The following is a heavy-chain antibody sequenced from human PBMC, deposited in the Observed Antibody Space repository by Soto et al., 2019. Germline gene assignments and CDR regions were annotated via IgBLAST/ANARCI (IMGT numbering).Heavy chain of an antibody. V-gene: IGHV2-5*02. Sequence: QITLKESGPTLVKPTQTLTLTCTFSGFSLTTRGVGVGWIRQPPGKALECLALIYWDDDKRCSPSLQSRLSITKDTSKNPVVLTMTNVDPVDTATYYCAHIPNYYQYDWFDPWGQGTLVSVSS. CDR2: IYWDDDK. D-gene: IGHD3-16*01. J-gene: IGHJ5*02. CDR3: AHIPNYYQYDWFDP. CDR1: GFSLTTRGVG.